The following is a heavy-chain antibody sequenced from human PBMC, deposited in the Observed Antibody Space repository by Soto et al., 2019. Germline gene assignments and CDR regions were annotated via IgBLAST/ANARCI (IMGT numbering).Heavy chain of an antibody. Sequence: VQLVESGGGVVQPGRSLRLSCAASGFTFSTYAMHWVRQAPGKGLEWVAVISFDGSNKYYADSVKGRFTISRDNSKSTLYLQMNSLRTEDTALYYCAKVDYGDYSNYYDGMDVWGQGTTVTVSS. CDR1: GFTFSTYA. D-gene: IGHD4-17*01. CDR2: ISFDGSNK. V-gene: IGHV3-30-3*01. CDR3: AKVDYGDYSNYYDGMDV. J-gene: IGHJ6*02.